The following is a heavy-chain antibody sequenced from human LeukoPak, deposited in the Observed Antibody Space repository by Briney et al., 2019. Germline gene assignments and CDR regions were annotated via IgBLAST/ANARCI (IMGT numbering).Heavy chain of an antibody. CDR1: GFTFSAHY. J-gene: IGHJ4*02. CDR2: TRNKANSYTT. D-gene: IGHD3-10*01. Sequence: GGSLRLSCAASGFTFSAHYMDGVRQAPGKGLEWVGRTRNKANSYTTEYAASVKGRFTISRDDSKNSLYLQMNSLKTEDTAVYYCARVSFGERNGYYWFDYWGQGTLVTVSS. V-gene: IGHV3-72*01. CDR3: ARVSFGERNGYYWFDY.